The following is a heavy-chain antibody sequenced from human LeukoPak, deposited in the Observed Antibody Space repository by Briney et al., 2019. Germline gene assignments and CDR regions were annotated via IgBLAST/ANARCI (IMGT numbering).Heavy chain of an antibody. V-gene: IGHV4-39*01. D-gene: IGHD4-17*01. CDR1: GGSLSSSSYY. CDR2: IYYSGST. J-gene: IGHJ4*02. CDR3: ARLLRDYGDYTDC. Sequence: SETLSLTCTVSGGSLSSSSYYWGWIRPPPGKGLEWSGSIYYSGSTYYNPSLKSRVTISVDTSKNQFSLKLSSVTAADTAVYYCARLLRDYGDYTDCWGQGTLVTVSS.